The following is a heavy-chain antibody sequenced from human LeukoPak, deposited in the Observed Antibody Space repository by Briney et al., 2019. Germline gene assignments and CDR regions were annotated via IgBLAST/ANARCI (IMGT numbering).Heavy chain of an antibody. CDR3: ARRLYGDYSIAGDY. D-gene: IGHD4-17*01. CDR2: INSDGSST. V-gene: IGHV3-74*01. J-gene: IGHJ4*02. CDR1: GFTFSSYW. Sequence: GGSLRLSCAASGFTFSSYWMHWVRQVPGKGLMWVSRINSDGSSTSYADSVKGRFTISRDNAKNTLYLQMNSLRAEDTAVYYCARRLYGDYSIAGDYWGQGTLVTVSS.